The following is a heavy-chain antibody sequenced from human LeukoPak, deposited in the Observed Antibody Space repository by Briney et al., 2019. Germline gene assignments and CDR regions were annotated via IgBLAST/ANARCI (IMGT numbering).Heavy chain of an antibody. CDR1: GGSISSDY. CDR2: IYTSGST. V-gene: IGHV4-4*07. CDR3: ARGYYSGDPYFDC. Sequence: SETLSLTCTVSGGSISSDYWSWIRQPPGKGLEWIGHIYTSGSTNYNPSLKSRVTMSVDTSKNQFSLRLTSVTAADTAVYYCARGYYSGDPYFDCWGQGALVTVSS. J-gene: IGHJ4*02. D-gene: IGHD2-15*01.